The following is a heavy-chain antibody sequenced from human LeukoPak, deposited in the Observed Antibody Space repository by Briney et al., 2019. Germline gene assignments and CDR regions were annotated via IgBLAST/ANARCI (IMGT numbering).Heavy chain of an antibody. Sequence: SETLSLTCAVYGGSFSGYYWSWIRQPPGKGLEWIVETNHSGSTNYNPSLKSRVTISVDTSKNQFSLKLSSVTAADTAVYYCARGGAAYGSGSYFPFDYWGQGTLVTVSS. CDR2: TNHSGST. V-gene: IGHV4-34*01. CDR1: GGSFSGYY. J-gene: IGHJ4*02. D-gene: IGHD3-10*01. CDR3: ARGGAAYGSGSYFPFDY.